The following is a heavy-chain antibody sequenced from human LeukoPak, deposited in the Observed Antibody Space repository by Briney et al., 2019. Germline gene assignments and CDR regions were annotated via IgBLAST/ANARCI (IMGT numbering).Heavy chain of an antibody. CDR2: ISYDGSNK. CDR3: ARDREDCSSTSCYDPAFDI. CDR1: GFTFSSYA. V-gene: IGHV3-30*04. J-gene: IGHJ3*02. Sequence: GGSLRLSCAASGFTFSSYAMHWVRQAPGKGLEWVAVISYDGSNKYYADSAKGRFTISRDNSKNTLYLQMNSLRAEDTAVYYCARDREDCSSTSCYDPAFDIWGQGTMVTVSS. D-gene: IGHD2-2*01.